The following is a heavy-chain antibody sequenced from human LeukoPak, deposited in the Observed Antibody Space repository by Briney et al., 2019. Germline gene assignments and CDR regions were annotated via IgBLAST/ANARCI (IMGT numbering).Heavy chain of an antibody. CDR1: GFTFDDYA. D-gene: IGHD1-26*01. Sequence: PGRSLRLSCIASGFTFDDYAMHWVRQAPGKGLEWVSGISWNSGSIGYADSVRGRFTISRDNAKNSLYLQMNSLRAEDTAVYYCARATLVGAKAYYFDYWGQGTLVTVSS. V-gene: IGHV3-9*01. J-gene: IGHJ4*02. CDR3: ARATLVGAKAYYFDY. CDR2: ISWNSGSI.